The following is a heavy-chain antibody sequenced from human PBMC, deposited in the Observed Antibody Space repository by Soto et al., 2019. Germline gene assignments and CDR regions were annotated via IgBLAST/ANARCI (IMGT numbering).Heavy chain of an antibody. CDR3: AICGALDLIGRGYYYYYYMYV. D-gene: IGHD2-21*01. CDR2: INAGNGNT. CDR1: GYTFTSYA. V-gene: IGHV1-3*01. Sequence: QVQLVQSGAEVKKPGASVKVSCKASGYTFTSYAMHWVRQAPGQRLEWMGWINAGNGNTKYSQKFQGRVTITRDTSASKAYIELSSLRSEDTAVYYCAICGALDLIGRGYYYYYYMYVWGKGTTVTVSS. J-gene: IGHJ6*03.